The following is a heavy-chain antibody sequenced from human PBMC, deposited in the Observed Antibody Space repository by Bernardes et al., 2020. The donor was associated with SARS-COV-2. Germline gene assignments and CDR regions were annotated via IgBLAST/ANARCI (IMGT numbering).Heavy chain of an antibody. CDR1: GFTVSSKY. D-gene: IGHD2-8*01. Sequence: GGSLRLSCAASGFTVSSKYLSWVRQAPGKGLEWVSVIYSVGSTYYADSVKGRFTVSRDNSKNTLYLQMNSLRAEDTAVYYCATERPYCTNGVCYRVLDYWGQGTLVTVSS. J-gene: IGHJ4*02. V-gene: IGHV3-53*01. CDR3: ATERPYCTNGVCYRVLDY. CDR2: IYSVGST.